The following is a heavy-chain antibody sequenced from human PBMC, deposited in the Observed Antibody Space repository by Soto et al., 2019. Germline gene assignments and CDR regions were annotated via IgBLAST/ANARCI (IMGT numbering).Heavy chain of an antibody. CDR2: ISGSGSST. CDR3: AKRSSGPYGAAFDV. CDR1: GFSFSTYA. Sequence: EVQVLESGGGFAQPGGSLRLSCAASGFSFSTYAMTWVRLAPGKGLEWVSLISGSGSSTSYADSVKGRFTISRDNSKNMVSLEVRNLSAEDTAVYYCAKRSSGPYGAAFDVWGQGTLVIVSS. J-gene: IGHJ3*01. V-gene: IGHV3-23*01. D-gene: IGHD5-12*01.